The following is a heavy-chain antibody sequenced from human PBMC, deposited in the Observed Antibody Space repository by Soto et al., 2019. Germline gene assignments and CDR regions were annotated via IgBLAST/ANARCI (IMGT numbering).Heavy chain of an antibody. CDR1: GFTVSSNY. V-gene: IGHV3-53*01. CDR2: IYSGGST. Sequence: GGSLRVSCAASGFTVSSNYMSWVRQAPGKGLEWVSVIYSGGSTYYADSVKGRFTISRDNSKNTLYLQMNSLRAEDTAVYYCARGKYSSSSGGYWGQGTLVTVSS. J-gene: IGHJ4*02. D-gene: IGHD6-6*01. CDR3: ARGKYSSSSGGY.